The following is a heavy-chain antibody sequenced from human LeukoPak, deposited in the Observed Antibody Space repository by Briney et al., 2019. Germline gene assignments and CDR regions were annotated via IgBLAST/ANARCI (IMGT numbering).Heavy chain of an antibody. D-gene: IGHD1-26*01. CDR1: GYTFTGYF. J-gene: IGHJ4*02. Sequence: ASVKVSCKASGYTFTGYFMHWVRQAPGQGLEWMGWINPNIGGTNYAQKFQGRVTMTRDTSISTAYMELSRLRSDDTAVYYCAREYSTPSNNYFDYWGQGTLVTVSS. V-gene: IGHV1-2*02. CDR3: AREYSTPSNNYFDY. CDR2: INPNIGGT.